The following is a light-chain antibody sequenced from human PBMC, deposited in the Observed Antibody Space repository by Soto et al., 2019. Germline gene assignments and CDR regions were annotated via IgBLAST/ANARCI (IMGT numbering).Light chain of an antibody. J-gene: IGKJ5*01. CDR1: QSVSSDY. CDR2: GAS. Sequence: EIVLTQSPDTLSLSPGERATLSCRASQSVSSDYLVWYQQKPGQAPRLLIYGASRRATGIPDRFSGGGSGTDFILTISRLEPEDFAVYYCQQYNNWPSITFGQGTRLEIK. CDR3: QQYNNWPSIT. V-gene: IGKV3-20*01.